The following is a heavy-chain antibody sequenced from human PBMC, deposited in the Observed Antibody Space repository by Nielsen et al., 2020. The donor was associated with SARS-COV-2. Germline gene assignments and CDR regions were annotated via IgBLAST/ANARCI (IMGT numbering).Heavy chain of an antibody. CDR1: GFTFSSYA. Sequence: GESLKISCAASGFTFSSYAMHWVRQAPGKGLEWVAVISYDGSNKYYADSVKGRFTISRDNSKNTLYLQMNSLRAEDTAVYYCARDHYSSSRVPSGYFDYWGQGTLVTVSS. CDR3: ARDHYSSSRVPSGYFDY. CDR2: ISYDGSNK. V-gene: IGHV3-30*04. D-gene: IGHD6-13*01. J-gene: IGHJ4*02.